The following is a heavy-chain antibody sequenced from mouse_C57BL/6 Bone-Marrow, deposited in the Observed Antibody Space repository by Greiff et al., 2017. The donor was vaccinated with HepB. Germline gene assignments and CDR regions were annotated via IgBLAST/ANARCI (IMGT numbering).Heavy chain of an antibody. V-gene: IGHV1-81*01. CDR1: GYTFTSYG. Sequence: QVQLKESGAELARPGASVKLSCKASGYTFTSYGISWVKQRTGQGLEWIGEIYPRSGNTYYNEKFKGKATLTADKSSSTAYMELRSLTSEDSAVYFCADYGSSRFAYWGQGTLVTVSA. CDR3: ADYGSSRFAY. CDR2: IYPRSGNT. J-gene: IGHJ3*01. D-gene: IGHD1-1*01.